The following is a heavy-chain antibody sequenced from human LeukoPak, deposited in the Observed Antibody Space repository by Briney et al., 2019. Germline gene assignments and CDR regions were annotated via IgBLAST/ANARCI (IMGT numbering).Heavy chain of an antibody. CDR3: ARGDSPSPAAAFDI. D-gene: IGHD2-2*01. CDR1: GGSISSGDYY. V-gene: IGHV4-39*07. J-gene: IGHJ3*02. Sequence: SETLSLTCTVSGGSISSGDYYWSWIRQPPGKGLEWIGSIYHSGSTYYNPSLKSRVTISVDTSKNQFSLSLSSVTAADTAFYYCARGDSPSPAAAFDIWGQGTMVTVSS. CDR2: IYHSGST.